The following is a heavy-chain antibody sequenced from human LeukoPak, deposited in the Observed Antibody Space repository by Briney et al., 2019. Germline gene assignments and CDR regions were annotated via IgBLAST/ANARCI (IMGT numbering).Heavy chain of an antibody. V-gene: IGHV3-23*01. CDR2: ISGSGGST. D-gene: IGHD5-18*01. Sequence: PGESLTLSCAASGFTFSSYAMSWVRQAPGKGLEWVSVISGSGGSTDYAASVKGRFTISRDNSKNTLYLQMNSLRAEDTAVYYCAKDGRDSYGSLHYFDYWGQPTNLAVCS. J-gene: IGHJ4*02. CDR3: AKDGRDSYGSLHYFDY. CDR1: GFTFSSYA.